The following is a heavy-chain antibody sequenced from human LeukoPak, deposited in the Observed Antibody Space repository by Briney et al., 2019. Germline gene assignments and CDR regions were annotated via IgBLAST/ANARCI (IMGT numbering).Heavy chain of an antibody. Sequence: GASVKVSCKASGYSFTSYYMHWVRQAPGQGLEWMGWINPNSGGTKYAQKFQGRVTMTRDTSISTAYLELSRVTSDDTAVYYCARDWAVDFWGQGTLVTVSS. CDR1: GYSFTSYY. J-gene: IGHJ4*02. CDR3: ARDWAVDF. V-gene: IGHV1-2*02. D-gene: IGHD3-16*01. CDR2: INPNSGGT.